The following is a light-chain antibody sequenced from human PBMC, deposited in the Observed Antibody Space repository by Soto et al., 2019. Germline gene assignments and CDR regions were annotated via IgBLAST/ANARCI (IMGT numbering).Light chain of an antibody. CDR3: SSYISSSTFVV. CDR1: SRDVGGYNY. V-gene: IGLV2-14*01. J-gene: IGLJ2*01. CDR2: EVS. Sequence: QSVLTQPASVSGSPGQSITISCTGTSRDVGGYNYFSWHQQHPGKAPKVIITEVSNRPSGVSNRFSGSTSGNTASLTISGLQAEDEADYYFSSYISSSTFVVFGGGTKLTVL.